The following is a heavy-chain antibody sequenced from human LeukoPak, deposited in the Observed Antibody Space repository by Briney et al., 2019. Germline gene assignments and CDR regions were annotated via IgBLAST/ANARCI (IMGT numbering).Heavy chain of an antibody. CDR3: AKDSGIGRYYQNNPYIGY. CDR2: ISGRGSST. CDR1: AFTFSLYA. V-gene: IGHV3-23*01. Sequence: GGSLRLSCVGSAFTFSLYAMTWVRQAPGKGLEWVSAISGRGSSTYYADSMKGRFTISRDNSKNTLYVQMNSLGAEDTAVYYCAKDSGIGRYYQNNPYIGYSGLGTLVTVSS. D-gene: IGHD1-26*01. J-gene: IGHJ4*02.